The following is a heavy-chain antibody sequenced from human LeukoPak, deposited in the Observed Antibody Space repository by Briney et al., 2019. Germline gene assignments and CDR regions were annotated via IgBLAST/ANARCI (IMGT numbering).Heavy chain of an antibody. CDR3: ARDIVVVPAAPHYFDY. Sequence: GGSLRLSCAASGFTFSSYWMSWVRQAPGKGLEWVANIKQDGSEKYYVDPVKGRFTISRDNAKNSLYLQMNSLRAEDTAVYYCARDIVVVPAAPHYFDYWGQGTLVTVSS. CDR2: IKQDGSEK. D-gene: IGHD2-2*01. V-gene: IGHV3-7*01. J-gene: IGHJ4*02. CDR1: GFTFSSYW.